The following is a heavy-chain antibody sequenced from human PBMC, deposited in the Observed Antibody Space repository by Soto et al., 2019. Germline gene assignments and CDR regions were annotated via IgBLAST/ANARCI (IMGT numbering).Heavy chain of an antibody. CDR1: GFTFDNYA. CDR2: ISYDGSNK. J-gene: IGHJ4*02. CDR3: ARGRGLAYFEY. Sequence: AGGSLRLSCAASGFTFDNYAMNWVRQAPGKGLEWVAVISYDGSNKYYADSVKGRFTISRDNLRNTLYLQMNSLRGEDTAVYYCARGRGLAYFEYWGQGA. D-gene: IGHD3-16*01. V-gene: IGHV3-30-3*01.